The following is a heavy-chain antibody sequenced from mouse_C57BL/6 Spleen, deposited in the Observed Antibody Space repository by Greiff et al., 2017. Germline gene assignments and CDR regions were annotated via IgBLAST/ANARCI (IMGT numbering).Heavy chain of an antibody. CDR3: ARRGYYYGSSSYFDY. CDR1: GYTFTDYN. J-gene: IGHJ2*01. CDR2: INPNNGGT. V-gene: IGHV1-18*01. Sequence: VQLQQSGPELVKPGASVKIPCKASGYTFTDYNMDWVKQSPGKSLEWIGDINPNNGGTIYNQKFKGKATLTVDKSSSTAYMEIRSLTSEDTAVYDCARRGYYYGSSSYFDYWGQGTTLTVSS. D-gene: IGHD1-1*01.